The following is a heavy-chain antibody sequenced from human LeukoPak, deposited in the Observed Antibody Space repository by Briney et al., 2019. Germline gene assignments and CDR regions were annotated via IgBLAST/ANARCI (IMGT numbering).Heavy chain of an antibody. CDR1: GYTFTNYY. J-gene: IGHJ5*02. CDR2: ISAYNGNT. CDR3: ARDQESIAAAGTEFDP. D-gene: IGHD6-13*01. Sequence: ASVKVSCKASGYTFTNYYMHWVRQAPGQGLEWMGWISAYNGNTNYAQKLQGRVTMTTDTSTSTAYIELRSLSSDDTAVYYCARDQESIAAAGTEFDPWGQGTLVTVSS. V-gene: IGHV1-18*04.